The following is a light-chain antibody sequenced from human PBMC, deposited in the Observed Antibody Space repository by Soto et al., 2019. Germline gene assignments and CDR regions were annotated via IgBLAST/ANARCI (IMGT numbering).Light chain of an antibody. CDR1: SSDVGGYNY. J-gene: IGLJ1*01. Sequence: QSVLTQPRSVSGSPGQSVTISCTGTSSDVGGYNYVSWYQQHPGKAPKLMIYEGSKRPSGVSNRFSGSKSGNTASLTISGLQAEDEAYYYCCSYAGSSYYVFGSGTKLTVL. V-gene: IGLV2-11*01. CDR3: CSYAGSSYYV. CDR2: EGS.